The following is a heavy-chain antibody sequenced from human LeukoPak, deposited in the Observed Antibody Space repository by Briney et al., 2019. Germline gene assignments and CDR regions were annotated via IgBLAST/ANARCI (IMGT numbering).Heavy chain of an antibody. CDR2: INPSGGST. D-gene: IGHD3-9*01. CDR1: GYTFTSYY. J-gene: IGHJ4*02. CDR3: ARDGLRYFDCSRRYFDY. V-gene: IGHV1-46*01. Sequence: ASVKVSCKASGYTFTSYYMHWVRQAPGQGLEWMGIINPSGGSTSHAQKFQGRVTMTRDTSTSTVYMELSSLRSEDTAVYYCARDGLRYFDCSRRYFDYWGQGTLVTVSS.